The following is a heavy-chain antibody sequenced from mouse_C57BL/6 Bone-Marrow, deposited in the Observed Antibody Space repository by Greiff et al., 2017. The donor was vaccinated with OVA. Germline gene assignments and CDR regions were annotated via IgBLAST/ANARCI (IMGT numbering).Heavy chain of an antibody. CDR3: ARSYDYDAYYAMDY. J-gene: IGHJ4*01. V-gene: IGHV1-69*01. D-gene: IGHD2-4*01. Sequence: VQLQQPGAELVMPGASVKLSCKASGYTFTSYWMHWVKQRPGQGLEWIGEIDPSDSYTNYNQKFKGKSTLTVDKSSSTAYMQLSSLTSEDSAVYYCARSYDYDAYYAMDYWGQGTSVTVSS. CDR2: IDPSDSYT. CDR1: GYTFTSYW.